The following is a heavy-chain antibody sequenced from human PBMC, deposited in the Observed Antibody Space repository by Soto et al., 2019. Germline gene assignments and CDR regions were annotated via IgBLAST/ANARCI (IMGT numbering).Heavy chain of an antibody. CDR3: ARHYYDISGYADPQASPFDP. Sequence: SETLSLTCTVSGGSISSSSYYWGWIRQPPGKGLEWIGSIYYSGSTYYNPSLKSRVTISVDTSKNQFSLKLSSVTAADTAVYYCARHYYDISGYADPQASPFDPRAQRTPVTGSS. J-gene: IGHJ5*02. D-gene: IGHD3-22*01. V-gene: IGHV4-39*01. CDR1: GGSISSSSYY. CDR2: IYYSGST.